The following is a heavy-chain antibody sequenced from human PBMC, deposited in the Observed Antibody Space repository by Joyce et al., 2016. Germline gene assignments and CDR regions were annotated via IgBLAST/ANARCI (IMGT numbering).Heavy chain of an antibody. V-gene: IGHV4-59*01. D-gene: IGHD2-2*01. CDR1: GGSINTYY. Sequence: QVQLQESGPGLVKPSETLSLTCTVSGGSINTYYWSWIRQPPGKGLEWIGYISYRGTANYAPSLKSRDTISVDTAKNQISLKVTSVTAADTAVYYCARDRNEGYCTSARCYYYYYGMDVWGQGTTVTVSS. J-gene: IGHJ6*02. CDR2: ISYRGTA. CDR3: ARDRNEGYCTSARCYYYYYGMDV.